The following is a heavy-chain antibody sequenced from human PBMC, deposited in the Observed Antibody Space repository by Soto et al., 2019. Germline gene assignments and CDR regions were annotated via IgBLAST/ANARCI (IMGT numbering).Heavy chain of an antibody. D-gene: IGHD2-8*01. J-gene: IGHJ2*01. Sequence: QVQLVESGGGVVQPGRSLRLSCAASGFTFSSYGMHWVRQAPGKGLEWVAVIWYDGSNKYYADSVKGRFTISRDNSKNPLYLQMNSLRAEDPAVYYCARDLEDIVLMVYANWYFDLWGRGTLVTVSS. CDR3: ARDLEDIVLMVYANWYFDL. CDR1: GFTFSSYG. CDR2: IWYDGSNK. V-gene: IGHV3-33*01.